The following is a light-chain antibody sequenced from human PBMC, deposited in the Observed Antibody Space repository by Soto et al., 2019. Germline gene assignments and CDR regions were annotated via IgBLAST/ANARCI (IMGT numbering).Light chain of an antibody. CDR3: QQYGSSGT. V-gene: IGKV3-20*01. CDR1: QTVGRSF. J-gene: IGKJ1*01. Sequence: EIVLTQSPAIMYLSPGERATLSCRASQTVGRSFLAWYQQKPGQAPRLLIFGTSIRATGIPDRFSGGGSGADFTLTISRLEPEDFAVYYCQQYGSSGTFGQGTKVDIK. CDR2: GTS.